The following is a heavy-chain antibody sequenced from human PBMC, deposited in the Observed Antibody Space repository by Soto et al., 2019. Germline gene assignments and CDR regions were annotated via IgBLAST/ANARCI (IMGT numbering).Heavy chain of an antibody. J-gene: IGHJ6*02. CDR1: GFTFSNYW. CDR3: AKAGPYYYYGMDV. CDR2: INQDGSEK. D-gene: IGHD2-8*02. Sequence: GSLILACSASGFTFSNYWMSWVRQAPGKGLEWVANINQDGSEKYYVDSVKGRFTISRDNAKNSLYLQMNSLRAEDTAVYYCAKAGPYYYYGMDVWGQGTTVT. V-gene: IGHV3-7*03.